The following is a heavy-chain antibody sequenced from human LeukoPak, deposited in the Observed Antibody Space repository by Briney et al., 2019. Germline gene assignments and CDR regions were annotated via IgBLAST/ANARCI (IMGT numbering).Heavy chain of an antibody. J-gene: IGHJ4*02. Sequence: SETLSLTCAVYGGSFSGYYWSWIRQPPGKGLEWIGEINHSRSTNYNPSLKSRVTISVDTSKNQFSLKLSSVTAADTAVYYCARGQYDYVWGSYRHNKFDYWGQGTLVTVSS. CDR3: ARGQYDYVWGSYRHNKFDY. V-gene: IGHV4-34*01. D-gene: IGHD3-16*02. CDR1: GGSFSGYY. CDR2: INHSRST.